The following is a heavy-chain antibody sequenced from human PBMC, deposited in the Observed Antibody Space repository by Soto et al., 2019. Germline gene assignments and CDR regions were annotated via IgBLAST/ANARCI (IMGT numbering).Heavy chain of an antibody. Sequence: ASVKVSCKASGYTFTSYDINWVRQATGQGLEWMGGMNPNFGTTNYAQKFQGRVTITTDESTSTAYMELSSLRSEDTAVYYCAAGIAAAGETYYYGMDVWGQGTTVTVSS. D-gene: IGHD6-13*01. J-gene: IGHJ6*02. CDR3: AAGIAAAGETYYYGMDV. V-gene: IGHV1-8*01. CDR1: GYTFTSYD. CDR2: MNPNFGTT.